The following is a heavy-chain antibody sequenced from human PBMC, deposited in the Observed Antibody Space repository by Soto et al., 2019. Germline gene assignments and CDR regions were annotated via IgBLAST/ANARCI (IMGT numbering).Heavy chain of an antibody. CDR2: ISWNSGSI. J-gene: IGHJ6*03. CDR1: GFTFDDYA. D-gene: IGHD3-16*02. V-gene: IGHV3-9*01. CDR3: AKDISPVIESGYMDV. Sequence: EVQLVESGGGLVQPGRSLRLSCAASGFTFDDYAMHWVRQAPGKGLEWVSGISWNSGSIGYADSVKDRFTISRDNAKNSLYLQMNSLRAEDTALYYCAKDISPVIESGYMDVWGKGTTVTVSS.